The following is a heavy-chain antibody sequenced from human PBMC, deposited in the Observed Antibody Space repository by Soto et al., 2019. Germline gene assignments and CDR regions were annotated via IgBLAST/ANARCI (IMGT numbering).Heavy chain of an antibody. CDR3: ARVPKGVSFFDD. V-gene: IGHV4-59*01. J-gene: IGHJ4*02. CDR1: ASSISHYY. Sequence: SETLSLTCHVAASSISHYYVSSIRKNTGKGLEWIGYTYYSGSTNYNPSLKSRVTISVDTSKNQLSRKLSSVIAVDTAWYYCARVPKGVSFFDDWVQGTLV. CDR2: TYYSGST.